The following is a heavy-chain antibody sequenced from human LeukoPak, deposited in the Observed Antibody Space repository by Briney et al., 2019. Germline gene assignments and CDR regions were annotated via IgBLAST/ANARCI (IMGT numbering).Heavy chain of an antibody. Sequence: GGSLRLSCVASGFTFSNSAMSWVRQAPGKGLEWVSSISDGGDNTYYTDSMKGRFTLSRDNSKNTLYLQMNSLRVEDTAVYHCAKTGVTTVYDGFHFWGQGTMIIVSS. J-gene: IGHJ3*01. V-gene: IGHV3-23*01. CDR3: AKTGVTTVYDGFHF. CDR2: ISDGGDNT. D-gene: IGHD4-17*01. CDR1: GFTFSNSA.